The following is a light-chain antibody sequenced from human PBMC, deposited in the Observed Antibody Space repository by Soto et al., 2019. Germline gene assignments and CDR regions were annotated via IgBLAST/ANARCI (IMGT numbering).Light chain of an antibody. Sequence: EIVLTQSPATLSLSPGERATLSCRASQSVSKYLAWYQQKPGQAPRLLIYGASNSATGIPARFTGSGSGTDFTLTISSLEPEDFAVYYCHHRGEWPRTFGQGTKLEIK. CDR2: GAS. CDR3: HHRGEWPRT. J-gene: IGKJ2*01. V-gene: IGKV3-11*01. CDR1: QSVSKY.